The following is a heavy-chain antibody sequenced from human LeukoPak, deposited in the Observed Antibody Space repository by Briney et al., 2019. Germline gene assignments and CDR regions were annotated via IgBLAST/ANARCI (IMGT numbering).Heavy chain of an antibody. D-gene: IGHD5-24*01. Sequence: SGGSLRLSCAASGFTFSSYSMNWVRQAPGKGLEWVSSISSSSSYIYYADSVKGRFTISRDNAKNSLYLQMNSLRAEDTAVYNCARRMRDGYTLIDYWGQGTLVTVSS. CDR2: ISSSSSYI. CDR3: ARRMRDGYTLIDY. J-gene: IGHJ4*02. CDR1: GFTFSSYS. V-gene: IGHV3-21*01.